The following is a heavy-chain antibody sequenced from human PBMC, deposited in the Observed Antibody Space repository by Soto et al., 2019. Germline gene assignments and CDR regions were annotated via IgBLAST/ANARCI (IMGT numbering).Heavy chain of an antibody. CDR1: GLSFPYRGEG. CDR2: IYWDDDK. CDR3: AHRTTTVTWWFDP. D-gene: IGHD4-17*01. J-gene: IGHJ5*02. V-gene: IGHV2-5*02. Sequence: SAAELGNPAQPLTLNCTSPGLSFPYRGEGVGWIRQPPGKALEWLALIYWDDDKRYSPSLKSRLTITKDTSKNQVVLTMTNMDPADTATYFCAHRTTTVTWWFDPWGQGTLVTVSS.